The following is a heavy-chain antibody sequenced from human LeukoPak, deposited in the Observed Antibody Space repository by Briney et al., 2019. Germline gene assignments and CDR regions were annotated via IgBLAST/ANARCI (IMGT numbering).Heavy chain of an antibody. V-gene: IGHV1-69*05. CDR2: RFPIFGTA. Sequence: SVKVSCEASGGTFSSYAISWVRQAPGQGLECMGRRFPIFGTANYTQKFQGRVTITTDESTSTAYMELSSLRSEDTAVYYCARGLKDGYGPIYYFDYWGQGTLVTVSS. CDR1: GGTFSSYA. CDR3: ARGLKDGYGPIYYFDY. D-gene: IGHD5-18*01. J-gene: IGHJ4*02.